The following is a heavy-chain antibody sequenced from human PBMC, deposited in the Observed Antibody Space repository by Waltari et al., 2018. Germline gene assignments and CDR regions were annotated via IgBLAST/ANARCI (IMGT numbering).Heavy chain of an antibody. CDR3: ARAGRGYSYGYSVGNYYYYMDV. V-gene: IGHV4-34*01. J-gene: IGHJ6*03. CDR2: INHSGST. CDR1: GGSFSGYY. D-gene: IGHD5-18*01. Sequence: QVQLQQWGAGLLKPSETLSLTCAVYGGSFSGYYWRWIRQPPGTGLEWIGEINHSGSTNYNPSLKSRVTISVDTSKNQFSLKLSSVTAADTAVYYCARAGRGYSYGYSVGNYYYYMDVWGKGTTVTVSS.